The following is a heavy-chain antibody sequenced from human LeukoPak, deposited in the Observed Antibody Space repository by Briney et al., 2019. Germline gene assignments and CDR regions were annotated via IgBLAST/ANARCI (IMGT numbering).Heavy chain of an antibody. Sequence: ASVKVSCKASGYTFTSYGISWVRQAPGQGLEWTGWISAYNGNTNYAEKLQDRVTMTTDTPTSTAYMELRGLRSDDTAVYYCARSGTGYCSGGSCYKNWVDPWGQGTPVTVSS. CDR2: ISAYNGNT. CDR1: GYTFTSYG. V-gene: IGHV1-18*01. CDR3: ARSGTGYCSGGSCYKNWVDP. D-gene: IGHD2-15*01. J-gene: IGHJ5*02.